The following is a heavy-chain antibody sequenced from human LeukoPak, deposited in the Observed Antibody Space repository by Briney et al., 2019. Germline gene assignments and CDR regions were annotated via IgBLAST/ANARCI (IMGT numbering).Heavy chain of an antibody. CDR2: VRNDGSDK. V-gene: IGHV3-7*01. Sequence: GGSLRLSCAASGFSFSDYWMSWVRQAPGKGLEWVATVRNDGSDKYYVDSVKGRFTISRDNAKNSLSLEINSLRAEDTALYYCARATSAVKEDYWGQGTLVTVSS. D-gene: IGHD3-3*01. CDR3: ARATSAVKEDY. J-gene: IGHJ4*02. CDR1: GFSFSDYW.